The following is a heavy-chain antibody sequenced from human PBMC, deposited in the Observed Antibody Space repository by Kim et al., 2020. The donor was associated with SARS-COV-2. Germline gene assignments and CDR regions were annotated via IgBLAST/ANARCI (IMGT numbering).Heavy chain of an antibody. V-gene: IGHV1-24*01. CDR1: GYTLTELA. D-gene: IGHD6-13*01. CDR3: ATQAATGTRGDY. J-gene: IGHJ4*02. CDR2: FDPEDGET. Sequence: ASVKVSCKVSGYTLTELAMHWVRQAPGKGLEWMGGFDPEDGETIYAQKFQGRVTMTEDKSTDTAFMELSSLRSEDTAIYYCATQAATGTRGDYWGQGTLVTVSS.